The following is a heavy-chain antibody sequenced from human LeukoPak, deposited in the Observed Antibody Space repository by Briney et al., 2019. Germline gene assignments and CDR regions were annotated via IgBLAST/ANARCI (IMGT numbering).Heavy chain of an antibody. V-gene: IGHV1-46*01. CDR2: INPSGGST. CDR3: ARDREQPRHYYYYYYMDV. J-gene: IGHJ6*03. Sequence: GASVKVSCKASGYTFTTYYMYWVRQAPGQGLEWMGIINPSGGSTSYAQKFQGRVTMTRDMSTSTVYMELSSLRSEDTAVYYCARDREQPRHYYYYYYMDVWGKGTTVTVSS. CDR1: GYTFTTYY. D-gene: IGHD6-13*01.